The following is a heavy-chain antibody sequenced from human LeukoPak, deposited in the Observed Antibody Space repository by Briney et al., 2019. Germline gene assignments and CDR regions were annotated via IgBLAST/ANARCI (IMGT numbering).Heavy chain of an antibody. D-gene: IGHD1-26*01. CDR2: IYYSGDT. V-gene: IGHV4-39*01. Sequence: SETLSLTCTVSGGSISSSSYYWAWIRQPPGKGLEWIGSIYYSGDTYYNSSIKSRLTISVDTSKNQFSLKLSSVTAADTAMFYCARLVGGGNFGMDVWGQGTTVTVSS. CDR1: GGSISSSSYY. J-gene: IGHJ6*02. CDR3: ARLVGGGNFGMDV.